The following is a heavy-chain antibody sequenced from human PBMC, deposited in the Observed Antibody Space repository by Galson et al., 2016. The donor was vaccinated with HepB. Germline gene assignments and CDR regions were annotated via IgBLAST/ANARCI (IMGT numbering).Heavy chain of an antibody. V-gene: IGHV3-48*03. Sequence: SLRLSCAASGFTFRSYEMNWVRQAPGKGLEWVSYISSSGSTIYYADSVKGRFTISRDNAKNSMYLQLNSLRAEDTAVYYCARGGYGGYFPREFDYWGQGTLVTVSS. CDR3: ARGGYGGYFPREFDY. CDR1: GFTFRSYE. CDR2: ISSSGSTI. D-gene: IGHD5-12*01. J-gene: IGHJ4*02.